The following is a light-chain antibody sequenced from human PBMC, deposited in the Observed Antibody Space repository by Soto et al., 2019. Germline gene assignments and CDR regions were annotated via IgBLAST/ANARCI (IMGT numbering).Light chain of an antibody. CDR2: GSN. J-gene: IGLJ2*01. CDR1: RSNIGSNP. CDR3: AVWDDSLNGVV. V-gene: IGLV1-44*01. Sequence: QSVLTQPPSASGTPGQRVTVSCSGSRSNIGSNPVDWYQQLPGTAPNLLIYGSNQRPSGVPDRFSGSRSGTSASLAISGLQSEDEADYYCAVWDDSLNGVVFGGGTKVTVL.